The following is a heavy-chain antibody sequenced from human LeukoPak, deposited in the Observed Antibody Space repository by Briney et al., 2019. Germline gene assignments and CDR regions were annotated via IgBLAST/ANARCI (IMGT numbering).Heavy chain of an antibody. V-gene: IGHV3-48*03. CDR1: GFTFSGYE. J-gene: IGHJ4*02. Sequence: GGSLRLSCAASGFTFSGYEMNWVRQAPGKGLEWVSYISSSGTTKYYADSVKGRFTISRDNAKNSLYLQMNSLRAEDTAVYYCARGMEAMDELDYWGQGTLVTVSS. CDR2: ISSSGTTK. CDR3: ARGMEAMDELDY. D-gene: IGHD5-18*01.